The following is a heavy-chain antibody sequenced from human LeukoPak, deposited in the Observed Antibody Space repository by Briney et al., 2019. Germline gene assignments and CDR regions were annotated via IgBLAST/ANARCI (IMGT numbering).Heavy chain of an antibody. D-gene: IGHD2-2*01. J-gene: IGHJ5*02. CDR2: IKSDGSST. V-gene: IGHV3-74*01. Sequence: HSGGSLRLSCAGSGFTFSSHWMQCVRQAPGKGLVWVSHIKSDGSSTNYADSVEGRFTISRDNAKNTLYLQMNSLRAEDTGVYYCARTGSTSIWMIDAWGQGTLVTVSS. CDR1: GFTFSSHW. CDR3: ARTGSTSIWMIDA.